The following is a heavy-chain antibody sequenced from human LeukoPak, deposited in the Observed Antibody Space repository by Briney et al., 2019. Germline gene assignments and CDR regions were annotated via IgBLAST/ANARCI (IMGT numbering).Heavy chain of an antibody. J-gene: IGHJ6*02. CDR2: ISAYNGNT. CDR3: ARDPPSIYDFWSGYPQVGMDV. Sequence: ASVKVSCKASGYTFTSYGISWVRQAPGQGLEWMGWISAYNGNTNYAQKLQGRVTMTTDTSTSTAYVELRSLRSDDTAVYYCARDPPSIYDFWSGYPQVGMDVWGQGTTVTVSS. V-gene: IGHV1-18*01. CDR1: GYTFTSYG. D-gene: IGHD3-3*01.